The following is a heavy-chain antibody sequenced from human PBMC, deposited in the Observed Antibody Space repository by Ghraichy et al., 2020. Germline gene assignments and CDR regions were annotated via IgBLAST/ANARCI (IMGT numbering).Heavy chain of an antibody. CDR3: TRGSHGVNYGFSFDP. J-gene: IGHJ5*02. CDR1: GGSISSRTYY. D-gene: IGHD4-23*01. Sequence: ESLNISCTVSGGSISSRTYYWSWVRQPPGKRLEYIGYIYYDGSTNYNPSLKSRVTISLDTSKNQFSLKLSSVTAADTAVYYCTRGSHGVNYGFSFDPWGQGTLVTVSS. V-gene: IGHV4-61*01. CDR2: IYYDGST.